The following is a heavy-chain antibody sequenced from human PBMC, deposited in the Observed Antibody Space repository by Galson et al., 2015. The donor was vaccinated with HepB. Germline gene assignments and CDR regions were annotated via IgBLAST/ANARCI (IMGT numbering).Heavy chain of an antibody. J-gene: IGHJ5*02. CDR3: TRDDCSGGSCYFGT. D-gene: IGHD2-15*01. CDR1: GFTFRSYG. CDR2: IWNDGSNK. V-gene: IGHV3-33*01. Sequence: SLRLSCAASGFTFRSYGMHWVRQAPGKGLEWVGVIWNDGSNKYYADSVKGRFTISRDNSKNTLFLQMNSLRAEDTAVYYCTRDDCSGGSCYFGTWGQGTLVTVSS.